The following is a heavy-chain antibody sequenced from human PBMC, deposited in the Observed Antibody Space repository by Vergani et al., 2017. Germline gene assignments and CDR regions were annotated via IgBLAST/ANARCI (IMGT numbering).Heavy chain of an antibody. J-gene: IGHJ3*02. Sequence: QVQLEESGGGVVQPGRSLRLSCAGSGFTLSSHAMHWVRQAPGKGLEWVAFIWYDGSKEYYADSVKGRFTISRDNAKNSLYLQMNSLRAEDTAVYYCARSVYSGSYYDAFDIWGQGTMVTVSS. CDR2: IWYDGSKE. D-gene: IGHD1-26*01. CDR1: GFTLSSHA. V-gene: IGHV3-33*03. CDR3: ARSVYSGSYYDAFDI.